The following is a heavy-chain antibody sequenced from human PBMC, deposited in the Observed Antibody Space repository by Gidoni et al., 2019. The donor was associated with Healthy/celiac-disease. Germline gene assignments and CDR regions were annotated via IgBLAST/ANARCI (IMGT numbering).Heavy chain of an antibody. Sequence: EVQLVESGGGLLQPGGSLRISCAASGFPFYSSRRKGVRQAPGKGLEWVSYISSRSSTIYYADSVKGRFTISRDNAKNSLYLQMNSLRAEDTAVYYCARSALGGVWFGVYYFDYWGQGTLVTVSS. D-gene: IGHD3-10*01. J-gene: IGHJ4*02. V-gene: IGHV3-48*01. CDR1: GFPFYSSR. CDR3: ARSALGGVWFGVYYFDY. CDR2: ISSRSSTI.